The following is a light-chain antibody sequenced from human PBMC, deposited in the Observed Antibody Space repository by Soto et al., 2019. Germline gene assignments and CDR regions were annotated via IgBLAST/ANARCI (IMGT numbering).Light chain of an antibody. CDR1: SGHSSYI. Sequence: QLVLTQSSSASASLRSSVKLTCTLSSGHSSYIIAWHQQQPGKAPRYLMKLEGSGSYNKGSGVPDRFSGSSSGADRYLTISNLQFEDEADYYCETWDFNTRVLGGGTKLTVL. J-gene: IGLJ3*02. CDR3: ETWDFNTRV. CDR2: LEGSGSY. V-gene: IGLV4-60*02.